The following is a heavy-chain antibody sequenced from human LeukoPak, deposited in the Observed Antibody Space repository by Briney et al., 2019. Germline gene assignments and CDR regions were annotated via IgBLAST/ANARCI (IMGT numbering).Heavy chain of an antibody. CDR1: GFTFSNYA. Sequence: PGGSLRLSSAASGFTFSNYAMHWVRQAPGEGLEYISSISSDGGSTYYADSVKGRFTISRDNSKNTLYLQMGRLRAEDMAVYYCARSNNIVGATYFDYWGQGTLVTVSS. D-gene: IGHD1-26*01. CDR3: ARSNNIVGATYFDY. CDR2: ISSDGGST. J-gene: IGHJ4*02. V-gene: IGHV3-64*02.